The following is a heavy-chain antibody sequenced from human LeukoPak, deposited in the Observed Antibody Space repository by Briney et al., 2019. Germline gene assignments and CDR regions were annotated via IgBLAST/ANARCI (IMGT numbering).Heavy chain of an antibody. D-gene: IGHD6-13*01. J-gene: IGHJ4*02. Sequence: PGGSLRLSCAASGFTFSSYWMNWVRQAPGKGLEWVSSISSSSSYIYYADSVKGRFTISRDNSKNSLYLQMNSLRTEDTALYYCAKESEAAASFDYWGQGTLVTVSS. V-gene: IGHV3-21*04. CDR3: AKESEAAASFDY. CDR2: ISSSSSYI. CDR1: GFTFSSYW.